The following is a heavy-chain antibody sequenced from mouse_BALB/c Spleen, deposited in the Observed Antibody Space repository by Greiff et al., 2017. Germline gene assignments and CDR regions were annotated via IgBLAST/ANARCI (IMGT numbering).Heavy chain of an antibody. Sequence: QVQLQQPGAELVKPGASVKMSCKASGYTFTSYNMHWVKQTPGQGLEWIGAIYPGNGDTSYNQKFKGKATLTADKSSSTAYMQLSSLASEDSAVYYCARMDDYDAYWGQGTLVTVSA. V-gene: IGHV1-12*01. CDR1: GYTFTSYN. CDR3: ARMDDYDAY. J-gene: IGHJ3*01. CDR2: IYPGNGDT. D-gene: IGHD2-4*01.